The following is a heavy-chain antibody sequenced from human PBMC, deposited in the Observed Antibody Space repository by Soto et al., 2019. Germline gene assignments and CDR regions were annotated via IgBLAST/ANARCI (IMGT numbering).Heavy chain of an antibody. D-gene: IGHD3-16*01. CDR1: GFTFSSYW. V-gene: IGHV3-7*03. CDR3: AAYYDYAPRT. CDR2: IKQDVGEK. Sequence: GGSLRLSCAASGFTFSSYWMSWVRQAPGKGLEWVANIKQDVGEKYYVDSVKGRFTISRDNAKNSLYLQMNSLRGDDTAVYYCAAYYDYAPRTWGQGTLVTVSS. J-gene: IGHJ5*02.